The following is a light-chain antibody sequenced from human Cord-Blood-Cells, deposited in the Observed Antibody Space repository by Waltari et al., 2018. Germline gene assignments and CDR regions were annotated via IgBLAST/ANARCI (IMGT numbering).Light chain of an antibody. CDR3: NSRDSSGNHYV. CDR2: GKN. V-gene: IGLV3-19*01. CDR1: SLRSYY. Sequence: SSELTQDPAVSVALGQTVRITCHGDSLRSYYASWYQQKPGQAPVLVTYGKNNRPSGIPDLFSGSSSGNTASLTITGAQAEDEADYYCNSRDSSGNHYVFGTGTKVTVL. J-gene: IGLJ1*01.